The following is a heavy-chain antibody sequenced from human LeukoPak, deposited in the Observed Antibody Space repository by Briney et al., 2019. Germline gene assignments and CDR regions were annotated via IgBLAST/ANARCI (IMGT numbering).Heavy chain of an antibody. J-gene: IGHJ6*02. CDR1: GGSISSGGYY. CDR2: IYYSGST. CDR3: ARDREVIASTYYYYYGMGV. Sequence: SETLSLTCTVSGGSISSGGYYWSWIRQHPGKGLEWIGYIYYSGSTYYNPSLKSRVTISVDTSKNQFSLKLSSVTAADTAVYYCARDREVIASTYYYYYGMGVWGQGTTVTVSS. D-gene: IGHD3-10*01. V-gene: IGHV4-31*03.